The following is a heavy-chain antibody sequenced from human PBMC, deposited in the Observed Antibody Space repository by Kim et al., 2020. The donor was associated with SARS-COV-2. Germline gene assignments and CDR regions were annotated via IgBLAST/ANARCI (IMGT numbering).Heavy chain of an antibody. J-gene: IGHJ4*02. D-gene: IGHD3-10*01. CDR2: INANSGAT. CDR1: GYTFTDSY. Sequence: ASVKVSCKASGYTFTDSYMHWVRQAPGQGPEWMGWINANSGATKHAQKFQGRVAMTRDTSISTVYMDLNSLGSDDTAVYYCARSSGSGSYYPFDYWGQGTLVTVSS. V-gene: IGHV1-2*02. CDR3: ARSSGSGSYYPFDY.